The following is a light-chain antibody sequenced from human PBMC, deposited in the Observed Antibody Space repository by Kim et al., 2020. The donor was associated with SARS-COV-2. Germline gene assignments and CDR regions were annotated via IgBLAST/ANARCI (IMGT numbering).Light chain of an antibody. CDR3: QQYDDLLLS. V-gene: IGKV1-33*01. Sequence: DIKMTQSPSSLSASVGDRVTITCQASQYISKSLNWFQHKPGNAPKLLIYDASNLETGVPSRFSGSGSGTDFTFTISSLQPEDIATYYCQQYDDLLLSFGGGTKVDIK. CDR1: QYISKS. J-gene: IGKJ4*01. CDR2: DAS.